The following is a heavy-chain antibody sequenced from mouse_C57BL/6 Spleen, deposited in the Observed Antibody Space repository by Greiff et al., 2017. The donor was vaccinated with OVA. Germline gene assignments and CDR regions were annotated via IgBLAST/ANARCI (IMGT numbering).Heavy chain of an antibody. J-gene: IGHJ4*01. Sequence: EVQLVESGGGLVQPGGSLKLSCAASGFTFSDYYMYWVRQTPEKRLEWVAYISNGGGSTYYPDTVKGRFTISRDNAKNTLYLQMSRLKSEDTAMYYCARYDGYYDYAMDYWGQGTSVTVSS. CDR1: GFTFSDYY. V-gene: IGHV5-12*01. CDR2: ISNGGGST. CDR3: ARYDGYYDYAMDY. D-gene: IGHD2-3*01.